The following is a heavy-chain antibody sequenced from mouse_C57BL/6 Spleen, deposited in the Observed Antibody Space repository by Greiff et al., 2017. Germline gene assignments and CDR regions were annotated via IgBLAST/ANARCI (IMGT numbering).Heavy chain of an antibody. CDR3: ATPYGGSSWFAY. CDR1: GYAFSSYW. Sequence: QVHVKQSGAELVKPGASVKISCKASGYAFSSYWMNWVKQRPGKGLEWIGQIYPGDGDTNYNGKFKGKATVTADKSSSTAYIQLSSLTSEDAAVYFCATPYGGSSWFAYWGQGTLVTVSA. D-gene: IGHD1-1*01. V-gene: IGHV1-80*01. J-gene: IGHJ3*01. CDR2: IYPGDGDT.